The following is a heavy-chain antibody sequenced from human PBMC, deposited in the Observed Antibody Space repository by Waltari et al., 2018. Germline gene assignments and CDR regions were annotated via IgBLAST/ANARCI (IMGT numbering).Heavy chain of an antibody. CDR1: SVSISSGAFY. D-gene: IGHD6-6*01. Sequence: QLHLQESGPELVEPSETLYLTCTVSSVSISSGAFYWGWIRQPAGKGPEWMGNIYYSGSTYYNPSLESRVAISVDTSRNQFFLSLTSVTAADAAVYYCARAECSTSSCFFVSGFDPWGQGIHVTVSS. CDR2: IYYSGST. CDR3: ARAECSTSSCFFVSGFDP. J-gene: IGHJ5*02. V-gene: IGHV4-39*01.